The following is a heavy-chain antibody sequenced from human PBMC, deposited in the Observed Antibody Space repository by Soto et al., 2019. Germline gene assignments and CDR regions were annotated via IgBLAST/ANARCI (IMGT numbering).Heavy chain of an antibody. CDR2: IYSRGTT. Sequence: VQLVETGGGLIQPGGSLRLSCAASGFTVSETYMSWVRQAPGKGLEWVSVIYSRGTTYYADSVKGRFTISRDTSKNTVYLQMNRLRVEDTAVYYCARDRYGMDVWGQGTMVTVSS. CDR3: ARDRYGMDV. V-gene: IGHV3-53*02. J-gene: IGHJ6*02. CDR1: GFTVSETY.